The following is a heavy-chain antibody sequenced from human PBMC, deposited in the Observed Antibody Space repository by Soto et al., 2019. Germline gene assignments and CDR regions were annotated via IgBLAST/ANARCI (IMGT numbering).Heavy chain of an antibody. V-gene: IGHV1-3*05. J-gene: IGHJ4*02. Sequence: QVQLVQSGAEEKKPGASVKVSCKASGYTFTSYAMHWVRQAPGQRLEWMGWINAGNGNTKYSQKFQGRVTITRDTYASTAYRELSSLRSEDTAVYYCARAVAVPADFDYWGQGTLVTVSS. CDR1: GYTFTSYA. CDR3: ARAVAVPADFDY. D-gene: IGHD6-19*01. CDR2: INAGNGNT.